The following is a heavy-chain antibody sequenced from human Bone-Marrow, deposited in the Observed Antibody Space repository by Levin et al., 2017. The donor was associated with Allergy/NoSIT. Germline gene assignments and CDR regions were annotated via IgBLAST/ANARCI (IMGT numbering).Heavy chain of an antibody. CDR3: ARDGRWNDDNSGYRTGNWFDP. Sequence: KRGESMKISCVASGFSFNGYTMNWVRQAPGKGLEWVATITSSSYFIYYSDSVKGRFTISRDNGKNSVFLQMNSLRAEDTAVYYCARDGRWNDDNSGYRTGNWFDPWGQGTLVTVSS. V-gene: IGHV3-21*01. CDR2: ITSSSYFI. J-gene: IGHJ5*02. CDR1: GFSFNGYT. D-gene: IGHD3-22*01.